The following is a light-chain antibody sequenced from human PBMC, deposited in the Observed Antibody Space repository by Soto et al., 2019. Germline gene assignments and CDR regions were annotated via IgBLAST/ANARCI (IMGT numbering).Light chain of an antibody. Sequence: EIVLTQSPGTLSLSPGERATLSCRASQSGSSTYLAWYQQKPGQAPRLLIYGASSRATGIPGRFSGSGSGTDFTLTISRLEPEDFAVYYCQQYGSSPLTFGGGTKVEIK. CDR3: QQYGSSPLT. V-gene: IGKV3-20*01. CDR1: QSGSSTY. CDR2: GAS. J-gene: IGKJ4*01.